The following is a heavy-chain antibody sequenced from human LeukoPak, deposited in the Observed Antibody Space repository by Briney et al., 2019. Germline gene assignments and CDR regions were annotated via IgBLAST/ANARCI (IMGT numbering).Heavy chain of an antibody. CDR2: IKQDGSEK. J-gene: IGHJ4*02. CDR1: GFTFSSYW. V-gene: IGHV3-7*01. Sequence: GGSLRLSCAASGFTFSSYWMSWVRQAPGKGLEWVANIKQDGSEKYYVDSVKGRFTISRDNAKNSLYLQMNSLRAEDTAVYYCATIGIAVAGTLSLDYWGQGTLVTVSS. D-gene: IGHD6-19*01. CDR3: ATIGIAVAGTLSLDY.